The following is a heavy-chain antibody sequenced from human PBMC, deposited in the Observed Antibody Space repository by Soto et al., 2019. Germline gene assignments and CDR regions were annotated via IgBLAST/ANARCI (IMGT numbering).Heavy chain of an antibody. CDR2: INAGNSKT. CDR3: ARDEDY. J-gene: IGHJ4*02. V-gene: IGHV1-3*01. CDR1: GYTFTRYS. Sequence: QVQLVQSGAEVKKPGASVKVSCKASGYTFTRYSMHGVRQAPGQSLDWMGWINAGNSKTKFSQKFQGRVTITMDTSASTTYMELSSLRSEDTAVYYCARDEDYWGQGTLVTVSS.